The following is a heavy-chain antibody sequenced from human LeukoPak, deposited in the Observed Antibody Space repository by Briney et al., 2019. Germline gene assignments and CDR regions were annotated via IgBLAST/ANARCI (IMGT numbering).Heavy chain of an antibody. CDR2: INHSGST. CDR3: ARGPPIQYYAPIDY. J-gene: IGHJ4*02. CDR1: GGSFSGYY. Sequence: QPSETLSLTCAVYGGSFSGYYWSWIRQPPGKGLEWIGEINHSGSTNYNPSLKSRVTISVDTSKNQFSLKLSSVTAADTAVYYCARGPPIQYYAPIDYWGQGTLVTVSS. D-gene: IGHD2-2*01. V-gene: IGHV4-34*01.